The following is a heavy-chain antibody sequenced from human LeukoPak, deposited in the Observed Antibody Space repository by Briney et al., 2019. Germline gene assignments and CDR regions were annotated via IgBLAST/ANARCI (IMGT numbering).Heavy chain of an antibody. CDR1: GFTFSSYW. V-gene: IGHV3-7*01. D-gene: IGHD7-27*01. CDR2: IKQDGSEK. J-gene: IGHJ4*02. CDR3: AREFWAEGFDY. Sequence: PGGSLRLSCAASGFTFSSYWMSWVRQPPGKGLDWVANIKQDGSEKYYVDSVKGRFTISRDNAKNSLYLQMNSLRAEDTAVYYCAREFWAEGFDYWGQGTLVTVSS.